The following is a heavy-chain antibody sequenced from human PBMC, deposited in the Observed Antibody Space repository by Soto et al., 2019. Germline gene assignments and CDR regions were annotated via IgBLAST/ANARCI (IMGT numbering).Heavy chain of an antibody. CDR1: GYSFTSYW. CDR2: IYPGDSDT. CDR3: AIAAAATHDAFDI. Sequence: TQRGSLKISCKGSGYSFTSYWIGWVRQMPGKGLEWMGIIYPGDSDTTYSPSFQGQVTISADRSISTAYLQWSSLKASDTAMYYCAIAAAATHDAFDIWGQGTLVTVSS. V-gene: IGHV5-51*03. D-gene: IGHD6-13*01. J-gene: IGHJ3*02.